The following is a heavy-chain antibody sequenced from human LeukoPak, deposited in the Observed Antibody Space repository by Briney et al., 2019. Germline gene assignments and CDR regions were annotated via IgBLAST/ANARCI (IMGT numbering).Heavy chain of an antibody. D-gene: IGHD3-9*01. J-gene: IGHJ1*01. V-gene: IGHV1-69*01. Sequence: SVKVSCKASGGTFSSYAISWVRRAPGQGLEWMGGIIPIFGTANYAQKFQGRVTITADESTSTAYMELSSLRSEDTAVYYCARHYDILTGFAEYFQHWGQGTLVTVSS. CDR3: ARHYDILTGFAEYFQH. CDR1: GGTFSSYA. CDR2: IIPIFGTA.